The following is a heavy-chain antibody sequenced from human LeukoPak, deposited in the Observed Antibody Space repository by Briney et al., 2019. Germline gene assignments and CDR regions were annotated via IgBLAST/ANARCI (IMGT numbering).Heavy chain of an antibody. J-gene: IGHJ6*02. CDR3: AKEKDDYYDSSGSYYGMDV. CDR1: GATFTTYA. CDR2: IIPVFGTA. Sequence: EASVKVSCKASGATFTTYAIIWVRQAPGQGLEWMGGIIPVFGTANYAQKLQGRVTMTTDTSTSTAYMELRSLRSDDTAVYYCAKEKDDYYDSSGSYYGMDVWGQGTTVTVSS. D-gene: IGHD3-22*01. V-gene: IGHV1-69*05.